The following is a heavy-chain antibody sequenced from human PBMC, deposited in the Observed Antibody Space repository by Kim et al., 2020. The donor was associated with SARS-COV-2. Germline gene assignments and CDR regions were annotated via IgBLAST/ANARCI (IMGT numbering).Heavy chain of an antibody. Sequence: SETLSLTCTVSGGSISSGGYYWSWIRQHPGKGLEWIGYIYYSGSTYYNPSLKSRVTISVDTSKNQFSLKLSSVTAADTAVYYCARDIAAAGTEPTLNWFDPWGQGTLVTVSS. CDR3: ARDIAAAGTEPTLNWFDP. CDR1: GGSISSGGYY. CDR2: IYYSGST. J-gene: IGHJ5*02. V-gene: IGHV4-31*03. D-gene: IGHD6-13*01.